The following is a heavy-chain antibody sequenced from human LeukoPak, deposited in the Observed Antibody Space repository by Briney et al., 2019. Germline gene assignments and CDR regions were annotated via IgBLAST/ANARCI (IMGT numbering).Heavy chain of an antibody. CDR2: IYHSGST. D-gene: IGHD2-2*01. J-gene: IGHJ5*02. CDR3: ARDSTSWRSGWFDP. V-gene: IGHV4-30-2*01. Sequence: SQTLSLTCTVSGGSISSGGYYWSWIRQPPGKGLEWIGYIYHSGSTYYNPSLKSRVTISVDRSKNQFSLKLSSVTAADTAVYYCARDSTSWRSGWFDPWGQGTLVTVSS. CDR1: GGSISSGGYY.